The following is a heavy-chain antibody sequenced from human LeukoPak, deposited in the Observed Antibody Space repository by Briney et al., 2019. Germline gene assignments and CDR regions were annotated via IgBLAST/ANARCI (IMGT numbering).Heavy chain of an antibody. CDR3: ARLALHRVLWVDYNSYVDV. J-gene: IGHJ6*03. D-gene: IGHD3-10*01. V-gene: IGHV1-18*01. Sequence: ASVKVSCKASGYTFTSYGISWVRQSPGQGLEWMGWISGYNGHTDYPQQFRGRVTMTTDTSTSTAYLELRSLTSDDTAVYYCARLALHRVLWVDYNSYVDVWGKGTTVTVYS. CDR1: GYTFTSYG. CDR2: ISGYNGHT.